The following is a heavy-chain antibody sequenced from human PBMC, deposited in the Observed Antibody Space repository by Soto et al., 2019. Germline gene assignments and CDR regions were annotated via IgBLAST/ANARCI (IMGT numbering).Heavy chain of an antibody. D-gene: IGHD5-18*01. Sequence: SETLSLTCSVSGGSIGSYYWSWIRQPQGKGLEWIGYINYSGSTNYNPSLKSRVTISVDTSKNQLSLKVSSVTAADTAVYYCAREGTAMIFDCWGKGTLVTVS. CDR3: AREGTAMIFDC. CDR2: INYSGST. CDR1: GGSIGSYY. V-gene: IGHV4-59*01. J-gene: IGHJ4*02.